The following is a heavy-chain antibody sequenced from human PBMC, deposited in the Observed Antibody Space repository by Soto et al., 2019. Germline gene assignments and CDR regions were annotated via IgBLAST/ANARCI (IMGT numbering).Heavy chain of an antibody. D-gene: IGHD5-18*01. J-gene: IGHJ4*02. CDR1: GGSFSGYY. CDR3: ARAFGSSFGYEGLAY. V-gene: IGHV4-34*01. Sequence: PSETLSLTCAVHGGSFSGYYWTWIRQSPGTGLEWIGEVDHSGTTNYNPSLRSRVTISVDRSRNHVSLALSSVTAADTGVFYCARAFGSSFGYEGLAYWGQGILVTVSS. CDR2: VDHSGTT.